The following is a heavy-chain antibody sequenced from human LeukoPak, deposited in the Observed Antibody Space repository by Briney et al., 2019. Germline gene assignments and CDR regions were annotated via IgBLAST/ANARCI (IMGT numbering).Heavy chain of an antibody. J-gene: IGHJ4*02. Sequence: GGSLRLSCAASGFTSSSYGMHWVRQAPGKGLEWVSYLSSGSTYTNYADSVKGRFTISRDNAKNALYLQMNSLRAEDTAVYYCARDGLSGSYYNFDYWGQGTLVTVSS. CDR1: GFTSSSYG. V-gene: IGHV3-21*05. CDR2: LSSGSTYT. CDR3: ARDGLSGSYYNFDY. D-gene: IGHD1-26*01.